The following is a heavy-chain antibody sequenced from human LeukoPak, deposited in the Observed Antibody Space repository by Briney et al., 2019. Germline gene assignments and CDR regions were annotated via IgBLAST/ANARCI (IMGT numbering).Heavy chain of an antibody. J-gene: IGHJ4*02. D-gene: IGHD3-9*01. CDR2: INHSGRT. V-gene: IGHV4-34*01. Sequence: PSETLSLTCAVYGGSFIGSYWSWIRPPPGKGLEWVGEINHSGRTTNNPSIKSRVNISVDTTKNQLSLKVRSVPRADTAVYYCARGGGLRDFDMGYWGEGTLVTVSS. CDR1: GGSFIGSY. CDR3: ARGGGLRDFDMGY.